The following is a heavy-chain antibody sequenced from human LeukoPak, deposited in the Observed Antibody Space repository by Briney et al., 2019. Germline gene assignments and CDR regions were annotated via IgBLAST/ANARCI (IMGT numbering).Heavy chain of an antibody. CDR1: GGSLTVLY. CDR3: ARFSSGCSTASCYLDY. CDR2: IHSTGNT. V-gene: IGHV4-59*11. J-gene: IGHJ4*02. Sequence: PSETLSLTCTVSGGSLTVLYWSWIRHPPGKGLELTGHIHSTGNTIYKPSLKSRITISLDTSRNQFSLRLSSVTAADTAVYYCARFSSGCSTASCYLDYWGQGTLVTVSS. D-gene: IGHD2-2*01.